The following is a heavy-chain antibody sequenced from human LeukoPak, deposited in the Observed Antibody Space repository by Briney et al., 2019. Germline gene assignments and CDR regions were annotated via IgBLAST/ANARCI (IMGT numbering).Heavy chain of an antibody. J-gene: IGHJ4*02. V-gene: IGHV4-59*12. Sequence: PSETLSLTCTVSGGSISSYYWSWIRQPPGKGLEWIGYIYYSGSPNYNPSLKSRVTISVDTSKNQFSLKLSSVTAADTAVYYCARDHDGSYYFDYWGQGTLVTVSS. CDR2: IYYSGSP. CDR3: ARDHDGSYYFDY. CDR1: GGSISSYY. D-gene: IGHD3-10*01.